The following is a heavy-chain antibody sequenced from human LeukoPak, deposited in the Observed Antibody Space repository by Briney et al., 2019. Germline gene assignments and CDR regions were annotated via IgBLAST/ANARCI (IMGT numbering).Heavy chain of an antibody. D-gene: IGHD3-22*01. J-gene: IGHJ4*02. CDR1: GFAYVNHA. Sequence: GGSLRLSCAAPGFAYVNHAMSWVRRAPGKGLDWVSGISGSGDRTHYADSVKGRFTISRDNSKNTMYLQMNSLRAEDTAVYYCARDKGVDNSGYYNGFFDFWGQGTLVTVSS. CDR2: ISGSGDRT. CDR3: ARDKGVDNSGYYNGFFDF. V-gene: IGHV3-23*01.